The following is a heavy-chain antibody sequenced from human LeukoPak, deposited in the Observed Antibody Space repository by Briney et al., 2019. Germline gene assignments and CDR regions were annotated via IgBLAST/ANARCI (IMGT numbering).Heavy chain of an antibody. J-gene: IGHJ4*02. V-gene: IGHV3-23*01. CDR2: ISGSGGST. CDR3: AKDLTMVRGVIDYFDY. D-gene: IGHD3-10*01. CDR1: GFTFSSYA. Sequence: GGSLRLSCAASGFTFSSYAMSWVRQAPGKGLEWVSAISGSGGSTYYADSVKGRFTISGDNSKNTLYLQMNSLRAEDAAVYYCAKDLTMVRGVIDYFDYWGQGTLVTVSS.